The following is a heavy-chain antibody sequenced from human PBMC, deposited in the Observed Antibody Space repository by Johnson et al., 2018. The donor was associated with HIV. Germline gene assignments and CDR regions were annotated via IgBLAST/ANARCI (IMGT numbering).Heavy chain of an antibody. CDR1: GFTFDDYA. V-gene: IGHV3-9*01. CDR2: ISWNSGSI. CDR3: AREGFIPVLLRGGAFDI. Sequence: VQLVESGGGVVRPGGSLRLSCAASGFTFDDYAMHWVRQAPGKGLEWVSGISWNSGSIGYADSVKGRFTISRDNSKNTLYLQMGSLRAEDTAVYYCAREGFIPVLLRGGAFDIWGQGTMVTVSS. J-gene: IGHJ3*02. D-gene: IGHD3-10*01.